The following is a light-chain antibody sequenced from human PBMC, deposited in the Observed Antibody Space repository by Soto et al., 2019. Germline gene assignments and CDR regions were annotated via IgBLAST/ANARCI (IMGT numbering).Light chain of an antibody. CDR2: SNT. Sequence: QSLLSHHPSVSGATGPRVTISCTGSSSDSGAGYDVHWYRQLPGTAANLLIYSNTNRPSGVADRFSASMSGTSASLAIAGLQAEDEANYYGQCYDSSLTVYYVFGTGTKVTVL. CDR1: SSDSGAGYD. V-gene: IGLV1-40*01. J-gene: IGLJ1*01. CDR3: QCYDSSLTVYYV.